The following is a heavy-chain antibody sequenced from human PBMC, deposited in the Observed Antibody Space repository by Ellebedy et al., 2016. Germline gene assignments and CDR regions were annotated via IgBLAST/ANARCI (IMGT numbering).Heavy chain of an antibody. V-gene: IGHV4-34*01. J-gene: IGHJ4*02. CDR1: GGSFSGYY. CDR2: INHSGST. D-gene: IGHD5-12*01. Sequence: SQTLSLTCXVYGGSFSGYYWSWIRQPPGKGLEWIGEINHSGSTNYNPSLKSRVTISVDTSRNQFSLKLSSVTAADTAVYYCARVSGYSGYGKDYWGQGTLVTVSS. CDR3: ARVSGYSGYGKDY.